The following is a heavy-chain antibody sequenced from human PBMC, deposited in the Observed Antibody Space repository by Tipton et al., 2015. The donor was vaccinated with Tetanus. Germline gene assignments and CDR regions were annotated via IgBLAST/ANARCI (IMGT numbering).Heavy chain of an antibody. J-gene: IGHJ4*02. CDR2: IYYTGST. CDR3: AREESFWSGFLN. CDR1: GGSISSYY. Sequence: TLSLTCTVSGGSISSYYWSWIRQPPGKGLEWIGYIYYTGSTSYNPSLESRVTISADTPKNQFSPKLSSVTAADTAVYYCAREESFWSGFLNWGQGALVTVSS. D-gene: IGHD3-3*01. V-gene: IGHV4-59*01.